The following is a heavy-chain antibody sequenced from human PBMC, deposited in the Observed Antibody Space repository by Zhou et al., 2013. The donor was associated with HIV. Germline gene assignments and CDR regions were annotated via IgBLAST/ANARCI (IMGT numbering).Heavy chain of an antibody. CDR3: ARDRALRYFDWLLGAIELEAFDY. Sequence: QGQLVQSGVEVKKPGASVKVSCKATGYTFSSYGISWVRQAPGQGLEWMGWISAYNGNTNYAQKLQGRVTMTTDTSTSTAYMELRSLRSDDTAVYYCARDRALRYFDWLLGAIELEAFDYWGQGTLVTVSS. D-gene: IGHD3-9*01. CDR1: GYTFSSYG. V-gene: IGHV1-18*01. J-gene: IGHJ4*02. CDR2: ISAYNGNT.